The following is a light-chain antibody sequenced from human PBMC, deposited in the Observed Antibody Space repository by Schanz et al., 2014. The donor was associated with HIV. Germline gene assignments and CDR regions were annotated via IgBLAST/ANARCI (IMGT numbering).Light chain of an antibody. CDR1: SSNIESNT. Sequence: QSVLTQAPSVSGTPGQRVTISCSGSSSNIESNTVNWYQQLPGPAPKLLIYATLQRPSGVPDRFSGSGSGTSASLAISGLESDDEATYYCAAWDDNLKAWVSGGGTKLTVL. V-gene: IGLV1-44*01. J-gene: IGLJ3*02. CDR3: AAWDDNLKAWV. CDR2: ATL.